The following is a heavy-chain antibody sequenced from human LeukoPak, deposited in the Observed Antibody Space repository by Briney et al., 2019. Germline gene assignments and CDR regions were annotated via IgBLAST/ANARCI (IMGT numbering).Heavy chain of an antibody. V-gene: IGHV4-39*07. CDR1: GGSISSGGYY. J-gene: IGHJ4*02. Sequence: SETLSLTCTVSGGSISSGGYYWSWIRQPPGKGLEWIGEINHSGSTNYNPSLKSRVTISVDTSKNQFSLKLSSVTAADTAVYYCARRTIAALNWGQGTLVTVSS. CDR3: ARRTIAALN. CDR2: INHSGST. D-gene: IGHD6-13*01.